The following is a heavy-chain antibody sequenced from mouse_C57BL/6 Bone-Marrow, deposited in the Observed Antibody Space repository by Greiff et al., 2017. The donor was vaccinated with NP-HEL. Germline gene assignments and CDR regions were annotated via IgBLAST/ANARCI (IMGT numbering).Heavy chain of an antibody. J-gene: IGHJ4*01. CDR2: IRLKSDNYAS. CDR1: GFTFSNYW. CDR3: SRIPSYYYGSRRYYYAMDY. V-gene: IGHV6-3*01. D-gene: IGHD1-1*01. Sequence: EVQLQESGGGLVQPGGSMKLSCVASGFTFSNYWMNWVRQSPEKGLEWVAQIRLKSDNYASHYAESGKGRFTISRDDSISSVYLQMNNVRAEDTGIYYCSRIPSYYYGSRRYYYAMDYWGQGTSVTVSS.